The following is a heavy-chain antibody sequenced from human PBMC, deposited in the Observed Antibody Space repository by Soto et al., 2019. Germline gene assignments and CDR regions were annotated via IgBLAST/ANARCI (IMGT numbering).Heavy chain of an antibody. D-gene: IGHD3-16*01. J-gene: IGHJ6*02. V-gene: IGHV3-9*01. Sequence: GGSLRLSCAASGFTFDDYAMHWVRQAPGKGKEWVSGISWNSGSIGYADSVKGRFTISRDNAKNSLYLQMKSLRADDTVVYYCASNYAYAEGYYWYGIDVWGQGTTVTVSS. CDR1: GFTFDDYA. CDR3: ASNYAYAEGYYWYGIDV. CDR2: ISWNSGSI.